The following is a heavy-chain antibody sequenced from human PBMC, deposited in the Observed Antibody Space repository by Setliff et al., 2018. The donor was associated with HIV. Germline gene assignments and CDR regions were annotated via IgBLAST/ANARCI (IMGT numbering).Heavy chain of an antibody. V-gene: IGHV3-66*03. D-gene: IGHD3-10*01. CDR2: ISGNSGSR. CDR3: ARMTLIRGVIISYMDV. CDR1: EFIDRSNY. J-gene: IGHJ6*03. Sequence: PGGSLRLSCAASEFIDRSNYMSWVRQAPGKGLEWVSGISGNSGSRGYADAVKGRFSISRDNAKNSLDLQMNSLRVEDMAVYYCARMTLIRGVIISYMDVWGKGTTVTVSS.